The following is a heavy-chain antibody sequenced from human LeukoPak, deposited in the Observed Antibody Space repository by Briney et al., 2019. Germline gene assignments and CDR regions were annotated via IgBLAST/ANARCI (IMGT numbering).Heavy chain of an antibody. CDR1: GFTFRNYE. Sequence: PGGSLRLSCAASGFTFRNYEMNWFRLAPGKGLEWVSSISSSSTYIYYADSVKGRFTISRDNAKNSLFLLMNSLRAEDTAVYYCARGLPARGYSGYVDYFDYWGQGTLVTVSS. V-gene: IGHV3-21*01. CDR3: ARGLPARGYSGYVDYFDY. D-gene: IGHD5-12*01. J-gene: IGHJ4*02. CDR2: ISSSSTYI.